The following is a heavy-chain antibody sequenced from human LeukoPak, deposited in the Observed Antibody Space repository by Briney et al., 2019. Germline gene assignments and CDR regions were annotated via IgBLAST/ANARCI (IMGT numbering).Heavy chain of an antibody. D-gene: IGHD2-15*01. CDR1: GCTFTSYD. Sequence: GASVKVSCKASGCTFTSYDINWVRQATGQGLEWMGWMKPNSGNTGYAQKFQGRVTMTRNTSISTAYMELSSLGSEDTAVYYCARDRFPKPRGYCSGGSCRVNWFDPWGQGTLVTVSS. V-gene: IGHV1-8*01. CDR3: ARDRFPKPRGYCSGGSCRVNWFDP. J-gene: IGHJ5*02. CDR2: MKPNSGNT.